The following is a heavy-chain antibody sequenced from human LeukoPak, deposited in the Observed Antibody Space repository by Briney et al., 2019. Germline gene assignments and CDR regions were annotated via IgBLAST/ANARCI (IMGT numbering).Heavy chain of an antibody. J-gene: IGHJ4*02. CDR3: ARDPRGPTTYDSSARDSLDY. CDR2: ISYDGSDK. D-gene: IGHD3-22*01. Sequence: PGGSLRLSCAASGFTFSSYGMHWVRQAPGKGLKWVAVISYDGSDKYYADSVKGRFTISRDNSRNTVYMQMSSLRTEDTAVYYCARDPRGPTTYDSSARDSLDYWGQGTLVTVSS. V-gene: IGHV3-30*04. CDR1: GFTFSSYG.